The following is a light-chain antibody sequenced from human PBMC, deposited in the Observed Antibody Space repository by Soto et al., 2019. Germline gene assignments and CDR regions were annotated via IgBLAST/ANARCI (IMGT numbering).Light chain of an antibody. J-gene: IGLJ2*01. CDR3: SSYAGKNNVVV. V-gene: IGLV2-8*01. CDR2: EVS. Sequence: QSALTQPPSASGSPGQTVTISCTGTSSDVGNYNFVSWYQKHPGKAPKLMMYEVSQRPSGVPDRFSGSKSGNTASLTVSGLQAEDEADSYCSSYAGKNNVVVFGGGTKVTVL. CDR1: SSDVGNYNF.